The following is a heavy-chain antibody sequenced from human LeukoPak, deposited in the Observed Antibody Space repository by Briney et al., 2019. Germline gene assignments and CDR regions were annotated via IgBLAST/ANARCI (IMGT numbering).Heavy chain of an antibody. CDR3: AKDLLWFGELWTSNY. CDR1: GFTFSSYA. CDR2: ISGSGGST. D-gene: IGHD3-10*01. J-gene: IGHJ4*02. V-gene: IGHV3-23*01. Sequence: GGSLRLSCAASGFTFSSYAVSWVRQAPGKGLEWVSAISGSGGSTYYADSVKGRFTISRDNSKNTLYLQMNSLRAEDTAVYYCAKDLLWFGELWTSNYWGQGTLVTVSS.